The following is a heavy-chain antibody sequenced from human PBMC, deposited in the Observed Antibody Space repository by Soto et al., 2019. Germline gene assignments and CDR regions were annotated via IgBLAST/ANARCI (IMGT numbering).Heavy chain of an antibody. Sequence: QVQLVQSGAEVKKPGSSVKVSCKASGGTFSSYAISWVRQAPGQGLEWMGGIIPIFGTGNYGQKFQGRVTISADQTTGTAYMELSSLRSEDTAVYYCASRRNYYDSSGYWEYFQHWGQGTLITVSS. D-gene: IGHD3-22*01. CDR2: IIPIFGTG. CDR3: ASRRNYYDSSGYWEYFQH. CDR1: GGTFSSYA. V-gene: IGHV1-69*01. J-gene: IGHJ1*01.